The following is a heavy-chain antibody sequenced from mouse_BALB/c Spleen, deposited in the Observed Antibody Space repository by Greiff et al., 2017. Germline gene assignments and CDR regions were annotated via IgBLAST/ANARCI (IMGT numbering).Heavy chain of an antibody. V-gene: IGHV2-6-7*01. CDR1: GFSLTSYG. J-gene: IGHJ2*02. CDR2: IWGDGST. CDR3: ARDFDY. Sequence: VKLMESGPGLVAPSQSLSITCTVSGFSLTSYGVNWVRQPPGKGLEWLGMIWGDGSTDYNSALKSRLSISKDNSKSQVFLKMNSLQTDDTARYYCARDFDYWGQGTSLTVSS.